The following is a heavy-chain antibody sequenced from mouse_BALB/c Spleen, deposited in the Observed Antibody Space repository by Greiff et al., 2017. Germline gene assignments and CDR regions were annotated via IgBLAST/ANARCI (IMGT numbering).Heavy chain of an antibody. J-gene: IGHJ4*01. CDR3: ARGNGDY. CDR1: GYTFTSYY. CDR2: IYPGNVNT. Sequence: VQLQQSGPELVKPGASVRISCKASGYTFTSYYIHWVKQRPGQGLEWIGWIYPGNVNTKYNEKFKGKATLTADKSSSTAYMQLSSLTSEDSAVYFCARGNGDYWGQGTSVTVSS. V-gene: IGHV1S56*01.